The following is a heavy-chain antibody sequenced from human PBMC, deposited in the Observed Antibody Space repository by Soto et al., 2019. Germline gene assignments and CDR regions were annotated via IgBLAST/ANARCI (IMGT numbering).Heavy chain of an antibody. CDR1: GGTFNNYP. CDR3: ARGRGYSGDDHYYYFDMVV. Sequence: QVQLVQSGAEVKKPGSSVKVSCKASGGTFNNYPITWVRQAPGQGLEWMGGSIPIFVTANYAQKFQGRVTRTVDESTSTAYKELSSLRSEDTAVYYCARGRGYSGDDHYYYFDMVVWGQGTTVTVSS. V-gene: IGHV1-69*01. D-gene: IGHD5-12*01. J-gene: IGHJ6*02. CDR2: SIPIFVTA.